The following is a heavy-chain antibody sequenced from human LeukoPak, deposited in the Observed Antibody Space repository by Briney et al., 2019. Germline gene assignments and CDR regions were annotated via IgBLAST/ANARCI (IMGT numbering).Heavy chain of an antibody. CDR3: TRVRTGYSSGGNLDY. Sequence: KPSETLSLTCAVYGGSFSDYYWSWFRQPPGKGLEWIGEINHSGSTNYNPSLKSRVTISVDTSKNQFSLKLSSVTAADTAVYYCTRVRTGYSSGGNLDYWGQGTLVTVSS. J-gene: IGHJ4*02. CDR2: INHSGST. V-gene: IGHV4-34*01. D-gene: IGHD6-19*01. CDR1: GGSFSDYY.